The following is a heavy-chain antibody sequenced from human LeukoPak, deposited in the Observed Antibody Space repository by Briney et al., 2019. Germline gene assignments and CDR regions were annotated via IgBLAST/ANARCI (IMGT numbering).Heavy chain of an antibody. CDR2: INPNSGGT. V-gene: IGHV1-2*02. D-gene: IGHD6-25*01. Sequence: ASVKVSCKASGYTFTGYYMHWVRQAPGQGLEWMGWINPNSGGTNYAQKFQGRVTMTRDTSISTAYMELSRLRSDDTAVYYCARLARRHYYYYGMDVWGQGTTVTVSS. CDR1: GYTFTGYY. CDR3: ARLARRHYYYYGMDV. J-gene: IGHJ6*02.